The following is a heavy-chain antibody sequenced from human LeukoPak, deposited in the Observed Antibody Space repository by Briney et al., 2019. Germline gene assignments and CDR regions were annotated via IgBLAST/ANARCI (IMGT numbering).Heavy chain of an antibody. CDR2: MNPNSGNT. J-gene: IGHJ6*02. V-gene: IGHV1-8*01. CDR3: ARRVYYYGMDV. Sequence: RASVKVSCKASGYTFTSYDINWVRQATGQGLEWMGWMNPNSGNTGYARKFQGRVTMTRNTSISTAYMELSSLRSEDTAVYYCARRVYYYGMDVWGQGTTVTVSS. CDR1: GYTFTSYD.